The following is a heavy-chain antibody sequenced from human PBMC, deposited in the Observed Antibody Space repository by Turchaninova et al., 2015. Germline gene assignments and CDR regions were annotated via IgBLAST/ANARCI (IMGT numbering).Heavy chain of an antibody. CDR3: ARGAVGSTTSYYFDF. J-gene: IGHJ4*02. V-gene: IGHV3-33*01. Sequence: GFTFSSYAMYWVRQAPGKGLEWVALIWYDGRNKYYGDSVKGRFTISRDNSKNTLHLQMNSLRAEDTAVYFCARGAVGSTTSYYFDFWGQGSLVTVSS. CDR1: GFTFSSYA. D-gene: IGHD1-26*01. CDR2: IWYDGRNK.